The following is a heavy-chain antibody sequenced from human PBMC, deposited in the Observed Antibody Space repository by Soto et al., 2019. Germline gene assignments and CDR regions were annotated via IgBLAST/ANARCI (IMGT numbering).Heavy chain of an antibody. CDR3: AKFGGDYGEGGY. CDR1: GFTFSSYA. CDR2: ISGSGGST. V-gene: IGHV3-23*01. D-gene: IGHD4-17*01. J-gene: IGHJ4*02. Sequence: GGSLRLSCAASGFTFSSYAMSWVRQAPGKGLEWVSAISGSGGSTYYADSVKGRLTISRDNSKNTLYLQMNSLRAEDTAVYYCAKFGGDYGEGGYWGQGTLVTVSS.